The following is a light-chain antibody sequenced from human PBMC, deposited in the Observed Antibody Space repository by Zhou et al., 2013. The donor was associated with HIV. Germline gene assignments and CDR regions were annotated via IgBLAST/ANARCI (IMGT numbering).Light chain of an antibody. CDR2: KAS. CDR3: QQYDSYSYT. Sequence: DIQMTQSPSTLSASVGDRVTITCRASQSISGWLAWYQQKPGKAPNLLIYKASTLESGVPSRFRGSGSGTEFTLTISSLQPDDSATYYCQQYDSYSYTFGQGTKLEIK. CDR1: QSISGW. V-gene: IGKV1-5*03. J-gene: IGKJ2*01.